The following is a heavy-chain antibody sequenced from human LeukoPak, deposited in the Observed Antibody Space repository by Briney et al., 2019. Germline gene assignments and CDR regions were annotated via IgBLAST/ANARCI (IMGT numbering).Heavy chain of an antibody. Sequence: SETLSLTCAVYGGSFSGYYWSWIRQPPGKGLEWIGEINHSGSTNYNPSLKSRVTISVDTSKNQFSLKLSSVTAADTAVYYCARDPLISSGYYSITKPFVFDIWGQGTMVTVSP. V-gene: IGHV4-34*01. CDR3: ARDPLISSGYYSITKPFVFDI. CDR2: INHSGST. CDR1: GGSFSGYY. J-gene: IGHJ3*02. D-gene: IGHD3-22*01.